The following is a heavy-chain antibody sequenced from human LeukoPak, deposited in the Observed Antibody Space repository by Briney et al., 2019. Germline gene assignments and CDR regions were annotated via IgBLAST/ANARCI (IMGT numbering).Heavy chain of an antibody. V-gene: IGHV3-21*01. Sequence: PGGSLRLSCAASGFTFSSYSMNWVRQAPGKGLEWVSSISSSSSYIYSADSVKGRFTISRDNAKNSLYLQMNSLRVEDTAVYYCARDYYDFWSGSHGNAFDIWGQGTMVTVSS. D-gene: IGHD3-3*01. CDR1: GFTFSSYS. CDR3: ARDYYDFWSGSHGNAFDI. J-gene: IGHJ3*02. CDR2: ISSSSSYI.